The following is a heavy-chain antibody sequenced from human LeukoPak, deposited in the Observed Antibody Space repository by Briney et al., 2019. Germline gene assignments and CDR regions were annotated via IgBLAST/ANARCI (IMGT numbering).Heavy chain of an antibody. D-gene: IGHD6-6*01. V-gene: IGHV3-23*01. CDR2: ISGSGGST. Sequence: GGTLRLSCAASGFTFSSYGMSWVRQAPGKGLEWVSAISGSGGSTYYADSVKGRFTISRDNSKNTLYLQMNSLRAEDTAVYYCARAVSKYSSSSWGQGTLVTVSS. J-gene: IGHJ5*02. CDR3: ARAVSKYSSSS. CDR1: GFTFSSYG.